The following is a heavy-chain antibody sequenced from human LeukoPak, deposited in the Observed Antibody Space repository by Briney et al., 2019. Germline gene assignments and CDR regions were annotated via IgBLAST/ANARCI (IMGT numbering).Heavy chain of an antibody. CDR2: ISTYNGNP. V-gene: IGHV1-18*01. Sequence: ASVKVSCKTSGYTFSTLDISWVRQAPGQGLEWMGWISTYNGNPNYVQKFQGRVTMTTDTSTSTAYMELRSLKSDDTAVYYCARVMGPPDYWGRGTLVTVFS. J-gene: IGHJ4*02. CDR1: GYTFSTLD. CDR3: ARVMGPPDY. D-gene: IGHD2-8*01.